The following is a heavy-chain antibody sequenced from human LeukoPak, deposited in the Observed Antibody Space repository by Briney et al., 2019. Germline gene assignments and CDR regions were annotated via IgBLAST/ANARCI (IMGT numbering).Heavy chain of an antibody. D-gene: IGHD5-18*01. CDR2: IYYSGST. Sequence: SETLSLTCNVSGDSISSYYWGWIRQPPGKGLEWIGSIYYSGSTYYNPSLKSRVTISVDTSKNQFSLKLSSVTAADTAVYYCARARKREYSYSGFWFDPWGQGTLVTVSS. CDR3: ARARKREYSYSGFWFDP. CDR1: GDSISSYY. V-gene: IGHV4-39*07. J-gene: IGHJ5*02.